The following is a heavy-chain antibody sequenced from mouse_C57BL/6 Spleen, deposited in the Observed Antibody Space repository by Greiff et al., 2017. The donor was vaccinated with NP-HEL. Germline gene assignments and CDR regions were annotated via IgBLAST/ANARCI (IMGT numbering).Heavy chain of an antibody. J-gene: IGHJ3*01. CDR3: ARQGNYWFAY. D-gene: IGHD2-1*01. Sequence: EVQGVESGGGLVKPGGSLKLSCAASGFTFSSYAMSWVRQTPEKRLEWVATISDGGSYTYYPDNVKGRFTISRDNAKNNLYLQMSHLKSEDTAMYYCARQGNYWFAYWGQGTLVTVSA. CDR2: ISDGGSYT. V-gene: IGHV5-4*01. CDR1: GFTFSSYA.